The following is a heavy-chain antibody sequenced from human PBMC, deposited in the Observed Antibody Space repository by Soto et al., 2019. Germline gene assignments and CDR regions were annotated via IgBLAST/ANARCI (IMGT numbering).Heavy chain of an antibody. CDR3: VYAGDKILIEIAPDY. CDR2: IYWDDDK. J-gene: IGHJ4*02. D-gene: IGHD2-2*01. V-gene: IGHV2-5*02. Sequence: SGPTLVNPTQTLTLTCTFSGFSLSTSGVGVGWIRQPPGKAPQWLALIYWDDDKRYSPSLKSRLTITKDTSKNQVVLTMTNMDPVDTATYYCVYAGDKILIEIAPDYWGPGTLVTVSS. CDR1: GFSLSTSGVG.